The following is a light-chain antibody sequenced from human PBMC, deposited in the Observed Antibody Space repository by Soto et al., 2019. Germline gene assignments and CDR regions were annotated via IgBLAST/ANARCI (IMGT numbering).Light chain of an antibody. J-gene: IGLJ3*02. V-gene: IGLV4-60*02. Sequence: QPVLTQSSSASASLGSSVKLTYTLSSGHSSYIIAWHQQQPGKAPRYLMKLEGSGSYNKGSGVPDRFSGSSSGADRYLTISNLQFEDEADYYCETWDSKGVFGGGTKLTVL. CDR1: SGHSSYI. CDR2: LEGSGSY. CDR3: ETWDSKGV.